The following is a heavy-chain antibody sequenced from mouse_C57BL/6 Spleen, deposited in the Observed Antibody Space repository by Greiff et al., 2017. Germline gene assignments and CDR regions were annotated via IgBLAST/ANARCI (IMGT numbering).Heavy chain of an antibody. D-gene: IGHD1-1*01. CDR3: ARPLYYGSSYWYFDV. V-gene: IGHV1-69*01. J-gene: IGHJ1*03. Sequence: QVQLQQPGPELVLPGPSVKLSCKASGYTFTSYGMHWVNQRPGQGLEWIGEFDPSDSYTNYNQKFKGKSTLTVDKSSSTAYMQLSSLTSEDSAVYYCARPLYYGSSYWYFDVWGTGTTVTVSS. CDR2: FDPSDSYT. CDR1: GYTFTSYG.